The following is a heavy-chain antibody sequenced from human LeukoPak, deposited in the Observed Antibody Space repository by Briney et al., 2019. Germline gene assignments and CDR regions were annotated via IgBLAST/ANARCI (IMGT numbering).Heavy chain of an antibody. J-gene: IGHJ3*02. D-gene: IGHD3-10*01. CDR1: GFTFSDYY. V-gene: IGHV3-11*04. CDR2: ISSSGSTI. CDR3: ARVRIEYYYGSGSPQDAFDI. Sequence: GGSLRLSCAASGFTFSDYYMSWIRQAPGKGLEWVSYISSSGSTIYYADSVKGRFTISRDNAKNSLYLQMNSLRAEDTAVYYCARVRIEYYYGSGSPQDAFDIWGQGTMVTVSS.